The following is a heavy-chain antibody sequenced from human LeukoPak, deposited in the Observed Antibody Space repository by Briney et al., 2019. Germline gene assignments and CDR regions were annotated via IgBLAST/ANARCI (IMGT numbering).Heavy chain of an antibody. Sequence: PSETLSLTCTVSGYSISSGYYWGWIRQPPGKGLEWIGSIYHSGSTYYNPSLKSRVTISVDTSKNQFSLKLSSVTAADTAVYYCATIGAFGSGADYWGQGTLVTVSS. CDR3: ATIGAFGSGADY. CDR2: IYHSGST. D-gene: IGHD3-10*01. J-gene: IGHJ4*02. V-gene: IGHV4-38-2*02. CDR1: GYSISSGYY.